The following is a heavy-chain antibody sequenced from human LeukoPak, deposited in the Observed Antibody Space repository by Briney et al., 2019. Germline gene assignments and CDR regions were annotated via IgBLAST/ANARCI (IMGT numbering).Heavy chain of an antibody. J-gene: IGHJ6*03. CDR3: ARQGIAAAGTGYYYYYMDV. D-gene: IGHD6-13*01. Sequence: GESLKISCKGSGYSFTSYWIGWVRQMPGKGLGWMGIIYPGDSDTRYSPSFQGQVTISADKSISTAYLQLSSPKASDTAMYYCARQGIAAAGTGYYYYYMDVWGKGTTVTVSS. CDR2: IYPGDSDT. CDR1: GYSFTSYW. V-gene: IGHV5-51*01.